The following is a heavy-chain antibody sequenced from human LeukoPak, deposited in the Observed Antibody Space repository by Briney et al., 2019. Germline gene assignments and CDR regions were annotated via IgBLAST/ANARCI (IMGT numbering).Heavy chain of an antibody. J-gene: IGHJ4*02. Sequence: PGGSLRLSCVVSGISVGNNYMSWIRQAPGKGLEWVSYISSSSSYTNYADSLKGRFTISRDNAKNSLYLQMNSLRAEDTAVYYCASSLRSSGWSNYFDHWGQGTLVTVSS. CDR2: ISSSSSYT. CDR1: GISVGNNY. CDR3: ASSLRSSGWSNYFDH. V-gene: IGHV3-11*06. D-gene: IGHD6-19*01.